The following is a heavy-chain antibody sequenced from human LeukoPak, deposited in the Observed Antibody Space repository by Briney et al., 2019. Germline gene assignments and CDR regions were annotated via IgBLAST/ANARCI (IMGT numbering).Heavy chain of an antibody. V-gene: IGHV1-2*02. J-gene: IGHJ6*02. CDR2: INPKSGGT. CDR1: GYTLTGYY. CDR3: ARDADGMDV. Sequence: GASVKVSCKASGYTLTGYYMHWVRQAPGQGLEWMGWINPKSGGTNYAQKFQGRVTMTRDTSISTAYMELSRLRSDDTAVYYCARDADGMDVWGQGTTVTVSS.